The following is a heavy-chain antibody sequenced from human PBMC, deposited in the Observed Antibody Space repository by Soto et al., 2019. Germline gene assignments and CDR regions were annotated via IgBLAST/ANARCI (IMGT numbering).Heavy chain of an antibody. CDR2: ISSSSSTI. Sequence: GGSLRLSCAASGFTFSSYSMNWVRQAPGKGLEWVSYISSSSSTIYYADSVKGRFTISRDNAKNSLYLQMNSLRAEDTAVYYCARGPYDSSGYYSEYYFDYWGQGTLVTVSS. D-gene: IGHD3-22*01. V-gene: IGHV3-48*01. CDR3: ARGPYDSSGYYSEYYFDY. J-gene: IGHJ4*02. CDR1: GFTFSSYS.